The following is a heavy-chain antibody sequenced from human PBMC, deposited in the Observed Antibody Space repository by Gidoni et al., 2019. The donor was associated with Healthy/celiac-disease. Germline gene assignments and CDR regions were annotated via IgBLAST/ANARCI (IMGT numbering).Heavy chain of an antibody. CDR1: GFTFSSYA. CDR2: ISGSGGST. D-gene: IGHD2-2*01. CDR3: AKDRGIVVLYGMDV. V-gene: IGHV3-23*01. Sequence: EVQLLEYGGGLVQPGGSLRLSCSASGFTFSSYAMRWVRQAPGKGLEWVSAISGSGGSTDYAGAVKGRFTSSRDNSKNTLYLQMNSLRAEDTAVYYCAKDRGIVVLYGMDVWGQGTTVTVSS. J-gene: IGHJ6*02.